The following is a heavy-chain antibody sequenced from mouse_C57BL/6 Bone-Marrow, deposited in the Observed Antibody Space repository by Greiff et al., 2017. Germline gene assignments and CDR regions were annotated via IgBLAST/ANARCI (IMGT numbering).Heavy chain of an antibody. CDR2: IYPSDSET. V-gene: IGHV1-61*01. Sequence: QVQLQQPGAELVRPGSSVKLSCKASGYTFTSYWMDWVKQRPGQGLEWIGNIYPSDSETHYNQKFKDKATLTVDKSSSTAYMQLSSLTSEDSAVYYCARRGGSNYNYFDYWGQGTTLTVSS. CDR1: GYTFTSYW. J-gene: IGHJ2*01. CDR3: ARRGGSNYNYFDY. D-gene: IGHD2-5*01.